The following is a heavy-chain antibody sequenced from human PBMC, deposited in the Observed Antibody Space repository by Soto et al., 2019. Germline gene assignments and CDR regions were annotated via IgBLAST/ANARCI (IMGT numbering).Heavy chain of an antibody. Sequence: GGSLRLSCAASGFTFDDYAMHWVRQAPGKGLEWVSGISWNSGSIGYADSVKGRFTISRDNAKNSLYLQMNSLRAEDTAFYYCAKDGVHYCSSTSCYTGFDHWGQGTLVTVSS. CDR2: ISWNSGSI. CDR1: GFTFDDYA. D-gene: IGHD2-2*02. CDR3: AKDGVHYCSSTSCYTGFDH. V-gene: IGHV3-9*01. J-gene: IGHJ4*02.